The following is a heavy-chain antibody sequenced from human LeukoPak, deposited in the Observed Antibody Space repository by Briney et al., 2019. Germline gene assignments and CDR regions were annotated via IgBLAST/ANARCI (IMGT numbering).Heavy chain of an antibody. V-gene: IGHV1-18*01. Sequence: ASVKVSCKASGYTFSSYAINWVRQAPGQGLEWMGWISVYNGNTNYAQKFQGRVTMTTDTSTNTAYMEVKSLRSDDTAVYYCARLDITFGGGIVNAGSNYWGQGTLVSVSS. J-gene: IGHJ4*02. D-gene: IGHD3-16*02. CDR1: GYTFSSYA. CDR3: ARLDITFGGGIVNAGSNY. CDR2: ISVYNGNT.